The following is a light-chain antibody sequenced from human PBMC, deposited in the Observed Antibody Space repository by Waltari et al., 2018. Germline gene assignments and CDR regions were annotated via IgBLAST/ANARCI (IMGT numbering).Light chain of an antibody. CDR2: DDN. CDR1: SSDVGGYNY. Sequence: QSALTQPASVSGSPGQSITISCTGTSSDVGGYNYVSWYQHHPGKAPKIMIYDDNDRPSGVSNRFSGSKSGHTASLTISGLQAEYEADYYCSSYRRSDIVVFGGGTKLTVL. J-gene: IGLJ2*01. CDR3: SSYRRSDIVV. V-gene: IGLV2-14*03.